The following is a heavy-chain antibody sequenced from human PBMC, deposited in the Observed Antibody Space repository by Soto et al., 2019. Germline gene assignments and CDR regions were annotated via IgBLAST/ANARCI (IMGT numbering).Heavy chain of an antibody. CDR2: VNSVESII. D-gene: IGHD2-21*02. Sequence: VQLVASGGGLVQPGGSLRLSCEASGFTFSSYWMHWVRQGPGKGLVWVSRVNSVESIISYADPVKGRFTISRDNAKNTLYLQMSSLRVEDTALYYCVCFECGRTAEVTAMEANGYWGQGTLVTVSS. J-gene: IGHJ4*02. CDR3: VCFECGRTAEVTAMEANGY. CDR1: GFTFSSYW. V-gene: IGHV3-74*01.